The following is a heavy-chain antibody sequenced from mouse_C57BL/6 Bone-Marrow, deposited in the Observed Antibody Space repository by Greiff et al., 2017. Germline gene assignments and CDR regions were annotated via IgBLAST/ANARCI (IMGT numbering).Heavy chain of an antibody. CDR3: ARDYYGSSWYFDY. J-gene: IGHJ2*01. D-gene: IGHD1-1*01. CDR1: GYTFTDYY. CDR2: INPNNGGT. V-gene: IGHV1-26*01. Sequence: VQLQQSGPELVKPGASVKISCKASGYTFTDYYMNWVKQSHGKSLEWIGDINPNNGGTSYNQKLKGKATLTVDKSSSTAYMALRSLTSEDSSVYYCARDYYGSSWYFDYWGQGTILTVSS.